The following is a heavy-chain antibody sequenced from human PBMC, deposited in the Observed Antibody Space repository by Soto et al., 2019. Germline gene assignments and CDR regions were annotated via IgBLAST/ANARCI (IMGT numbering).Heavy chain of an antibody. CDR1: GGTISRYY. J-gene: IGHJ6*02. Sequence: QVQLQESGPGLVKPSETLSLTCTVSGGTISRYYWSWLRQPPGKGLEWIWYMYNTGSTVYNPSFKSGVTISVDTSQNRFSLKLNAVTAADTAVYYCARDLWGYCGTDCYPLDVWGQGTTVTVSS. V-gene: IGHV4-59*01. CDR3: ARDLWGYCGTDCYPLDV. D-gene: IGHD2-21*02. CDR2: MYNTGST.